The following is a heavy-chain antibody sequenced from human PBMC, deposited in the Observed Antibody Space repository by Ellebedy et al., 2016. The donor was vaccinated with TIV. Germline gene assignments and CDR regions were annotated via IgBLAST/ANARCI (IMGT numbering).Heavy chain of an antibody. Sequence: AASVKVSCKASGYTFTSYGISWVRQAPGQGLEWMGWISAYNGNTNYAQKLQGRVTMTTDTSTSTAYMELRSLRSDDTAVYYCSRGATIFGVEHAFDIWGQGTMVTVS. D-gene: IGHD3-3*01. CDR3: SRGATIFGVEHAFDI. CDR1: GYTFTSYG. CDR2: ISAYNGNT. J-gene: IGHJ3*02. V-gene: IGHV1-18*01.